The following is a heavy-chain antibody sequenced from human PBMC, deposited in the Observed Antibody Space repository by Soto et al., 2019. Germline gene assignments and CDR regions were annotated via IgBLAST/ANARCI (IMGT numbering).Heavy chain of an antibody. CDR1: GLTISNAW. CDR2: IKTNTDGGTT. Sequence: EVQLVESGGGVIYPGGSLRLSCAASGLTISNAWMNWVRQAPGKGLEWVGRIKTNTDGGTTDYAAAVKGRFTVSRDDSKNTLYLQMTSRKIEDTSVYYCTTGSVEGVWGQGTTVTVSS. CDR3: TTGSVEGV. J-gene: IGHJ6*02. D-gene: IGHD2-15*01. V-gene: IGHV3-15*07.